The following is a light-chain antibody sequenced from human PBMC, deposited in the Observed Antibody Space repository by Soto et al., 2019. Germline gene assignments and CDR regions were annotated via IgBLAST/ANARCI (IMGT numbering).Light chain of an antibody. Sequence: DVVMTQSPLSLPVTLGQPASISCRSSQSLVSSDGHTYLIWLQQRPGQSPRRLIYTVSNRDSGVPDRFSGSGSGTDFTLKISRVEAEDVGVYYCVQGIHWQFTFGQGTRLEIK. CDR2: TVS. CDR1: QSLVSSDGHTY. CDR3: VQGIHWQFT. J-gene: IGKJ2*01. V-gene: IGKV2-30*01.